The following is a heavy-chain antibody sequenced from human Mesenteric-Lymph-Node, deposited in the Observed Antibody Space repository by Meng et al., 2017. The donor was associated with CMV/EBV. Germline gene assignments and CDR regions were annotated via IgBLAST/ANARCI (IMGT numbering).Heavy chain of an antibody. J-gene: IGHJ4*02. CDR1: GGSISSYY. CDR2: IYYSGST. D-gene: IGHD6-13*01. V-gene: IGHV4-59*01. CDR3: ATNNSSSWPFDY. Sequence: SETLSLTCTVSGGSISSYYWSWIRQPPGKGLEWIGYIYYSGSTNCNPSLKSRVTISVDTSKNQFSLKLSSVTAADTAVYYCATNNSSSWPFDYWGQGTLVTVSS.